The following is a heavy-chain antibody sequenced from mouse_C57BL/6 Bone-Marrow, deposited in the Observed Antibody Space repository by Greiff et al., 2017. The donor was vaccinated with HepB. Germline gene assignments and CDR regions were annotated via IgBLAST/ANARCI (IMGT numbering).Heavy chain of an antibody. V-gene: IGHV14-4*01. CDR3: TMVTTGWYFDD. D-gene: IGHD2-2*01. CDR1: GFNIKDDY. CDR2: IDPENGDT. Sequence: VQLKESGAELVRPGASVKLSCTASGFNIKDDYMHWVKQRPEQGLEWIGWIDPENGDTEYASKFQGKATITADTSSNTAYLQLSSLTSEDTAVYYCTMVTTGWYFDDWGTGTTVTVSS. J-gene: IGHJ1*03.